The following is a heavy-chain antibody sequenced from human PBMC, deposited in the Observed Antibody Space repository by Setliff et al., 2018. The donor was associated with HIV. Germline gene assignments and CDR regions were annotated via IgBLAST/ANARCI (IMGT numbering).Heavy chain of an antibody. Sequence: GASVKVSCKASGYTLAGYFMHWVRQAPGQGLEWMGWINPNSGGTSYAQRLQGRVTMTRDTSINTIYMDLSRLTSDDTAVYYCARAREWLQLTRFSLDYWGQGTLVTVSS. CDR2: INPNSGGT. CDR3: ARAREWLQLTRFSLDY. CDR1: GYTLAGYF. D-gene: IGHD5-12*01. V-gene: IGHV1-2*02. J-gene: IGHJ4*02.